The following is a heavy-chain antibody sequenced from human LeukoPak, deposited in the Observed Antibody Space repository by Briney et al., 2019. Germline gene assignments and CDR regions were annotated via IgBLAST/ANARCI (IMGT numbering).Heavy chain of an antibody. J-gene: IGHJ5*02. CDR3: ARPRSIAARGWFDP. V-gene: IGHV4-34*01. Sequence: GSLRLSCAASGFTFSSYAMSWVRQPPGKGLEWIGEINHSGSTNYNPSLKSRVTISVDTSKNQFSLKLSSVTAADTAVYYCARPRSIAARGWFDPWGQGTLVTVSS. CDR2: INHSGST. D-gene: IGHD6-6*01. CDR1: GFTFSSYA.